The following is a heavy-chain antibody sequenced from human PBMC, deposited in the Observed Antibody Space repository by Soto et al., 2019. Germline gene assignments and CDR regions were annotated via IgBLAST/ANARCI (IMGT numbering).Heavy chain of an antibody. Sequence: ASVKVSCKASGYTFTSYGISWVRQAPGQGLEWMGWISAYNGNTNYAQKLQGRVTMTTDTSTSTAYMELRSLRSDDTAVYYCGREAYLGIEFGISTRCYADWFDPWGKGTLVTVSS. CDR2: ISAYNGNT. CDR3: GREAYLGIEFGISTRCYADWFDP. V-gene: IGHV1-18*01. CDR1: GYTFTSYG. D-gene: IGHD2-2*01. J-gene: IGHJ5*02.